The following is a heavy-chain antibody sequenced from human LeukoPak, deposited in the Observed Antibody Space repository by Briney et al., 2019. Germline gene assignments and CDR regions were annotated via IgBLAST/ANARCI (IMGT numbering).Heavy chain of an antibody. D-gene: IGHD3-16*01. CDR1: GGSISSSNW. Sequence: SETLSLTCAVSGGSISSSNWWSWVRQPPGKGLEWIGEIYRSGSTNYNPSLKSRVTISVDKSKNQFSLKLSSVTAADTAVYYCVMTGGAVNWFDPWGQGTLVTVSS. V-gene: IGHV4-4*02. CDR3: VMTGGAVNWFDP. J-gene: IGHJ5*02. CDR2: IYRSGST.